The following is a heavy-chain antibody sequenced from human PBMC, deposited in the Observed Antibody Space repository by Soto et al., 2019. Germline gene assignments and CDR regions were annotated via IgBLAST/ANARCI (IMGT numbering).Heavy chain of an antibody. V-gene: IGHV1-46*01. D-gene: IGHD4-4*01. CDR2: INPSGGST. Sequence: ASVKVSCKASGYTFTSYYMHWVRQAPGQGLEWMGIINPSGGSTSYAQKFQGRVTMTRDTSTSTVYMELSSLRSEDTAVYYCASRNDYSNLAYYYYGMDVWGQGTTVTVS. J-gene: IGHJ6*02. CDR3: ASRNDYSNLAYYYYGMDV. CDR1: GYTFTSYY.